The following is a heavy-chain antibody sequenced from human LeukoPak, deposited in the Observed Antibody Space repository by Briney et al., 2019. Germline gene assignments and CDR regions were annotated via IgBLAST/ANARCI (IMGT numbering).Heavy chain of an antibody. CDR3: VKDPQLWGSH. CDR1: GFTFSTYA. CDR2: ISTDGSST. V-gene: IGHV3-64D*06. Sequence: GGSLRLSCSASGFTFSTYAMHWVRQAPGKGLEKVSAISTDGSSTYYADSVKGRFTTSRDNSKNTLYLQLRSLRAEDTAVYYCVKDPQLWGSHWGQGTLVTVSS. J-gene: IGHJ4*02. D-gene: IGHD3-16*01.